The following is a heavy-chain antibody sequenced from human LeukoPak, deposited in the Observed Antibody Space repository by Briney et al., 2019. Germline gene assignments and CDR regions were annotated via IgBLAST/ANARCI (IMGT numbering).Heavy chain of an antibody. CDR2: TSAYSGNT. CDR1: GYTFTSYG. D-gene: IGHD4-17*01. CDR3: ARAVGDYGDYPVNY. J-gene: IGHJ4*02. Sequence: ASVKVSCKASGYTFTSYGISWVRQAPGQGLEWMGWTSAYSGNTNYAQKLQGRVTMTTDTSTSTAYMELRSLRSDDTAVYYCARAVGDYGDYPVNYWGQGTLVTVSS. V-gene: IGHV1-18*01.